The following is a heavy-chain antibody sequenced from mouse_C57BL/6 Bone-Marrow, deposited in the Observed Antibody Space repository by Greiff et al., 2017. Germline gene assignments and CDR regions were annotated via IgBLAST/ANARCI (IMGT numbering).Heavy chain of an antibody. CDR2: IDPSDSYT. CDR1: GYTFTSYW. V-gene: IGHV1-69*01. J-gene: IGHJ2*01. Sequence: VQLQQPGAELVMPGASVKLSCKASGYTFTSYWMHWVKQRPGQGLEWIGEIDPSDSYTNYNQKFKGKSTLTVDKSSSTAYMQLSSLTSEDSAVYYCARGDYYGSSCNYWGQGTTLTVSS. D-gene: IGHD1-1*01. CDR3: ARGDYYGSSCNY.